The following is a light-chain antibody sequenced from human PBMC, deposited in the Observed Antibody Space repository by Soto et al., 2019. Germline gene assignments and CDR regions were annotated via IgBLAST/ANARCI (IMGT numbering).Light chain of an antibody. J-gene: IGKJ4*01. CDR3: QQHSNWPLT. V-gene: IGKV3-15*01. CDR2: DAS. Sequence: ENVLTQFPGTLSLSPGDRATLSCRARQSVRSNLAWYQQKPGQAPRLLIYDASTRATGVPDRISGSGSGTEFTLTISSLQSEDFALYYCQQHSNWPLTFGGGTKVDIK. CDR1: QSVRSN.